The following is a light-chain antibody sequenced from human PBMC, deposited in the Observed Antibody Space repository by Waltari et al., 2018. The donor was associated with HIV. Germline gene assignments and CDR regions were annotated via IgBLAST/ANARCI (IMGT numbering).Light chain of an antibody. CDR2: EVS. Sequence: QSALTQPPSASGSPGQSVTISCPGPSSDVGGYTYVSWYQQHPGKAPKLMIYEVSKRPSGVPDRFSGSKSGNTASLTGSALQAEDEADYYCSSYAGSNNVVFGGGTKLTVL. CDR1: SSDVGGYTY. V-gene: IGLV2-8*01. CDR3: SSYAGSNNVV. J-gene: IGLJ2*01.